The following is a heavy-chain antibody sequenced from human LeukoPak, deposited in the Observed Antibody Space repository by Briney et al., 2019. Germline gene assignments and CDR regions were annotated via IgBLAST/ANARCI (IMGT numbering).Heavy chain of an antibody. J-gene: IGHJ5*02. V-gene: IGHV1-8*01. D-gene: IGHD3-10*01. CDR3: ATAREAGDGSGSSAWFDP. CDR1: GYTFTSYD. Sequence: GASVKVPCKASGYTFTSYDINWVRQATGQGLEWMGWMNPNSGNTGYAQKFQGRVTMTRNTSTSTAYMELSSLRSEDTAVYYCATAREAGDGSGSSAWFDPWGQGTLVTVSS. CDR2: MNPNSGNT.